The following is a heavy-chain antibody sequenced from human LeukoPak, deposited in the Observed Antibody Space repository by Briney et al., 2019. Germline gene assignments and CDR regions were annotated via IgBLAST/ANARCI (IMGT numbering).Heavy chain of an antibody. Sequence: GGSLRLSCAASGFTFSRYWTHWVRQATGKGLVWVSRADYDGSDTSYADSVRGRFTISRDNAKNTLYLQMNSLSAEDTAVYYCATLAAAGTNYWGQGTLVTVSS. CDR1: GFTFSRYW. CDR2: ADYDGSDT. J-gene: IGHJ4*02. CDR3: ATLAAAGTNY. V-gene: IGHV3-74*01. D-gene: IGHD6-13*01.